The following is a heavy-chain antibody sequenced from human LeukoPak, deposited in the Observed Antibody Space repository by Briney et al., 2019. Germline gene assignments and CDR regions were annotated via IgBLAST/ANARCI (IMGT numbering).Heavy chain of an antibody. D-gene: IGHD5-12*01. Sequence: PSETLSLTCAVYGGSFSGYYWSWIRQPSGKGLEWIGEINHSGSTNYNPSLKSRVTISVDTSKNQFSLKLSSVTAADTAVYYCARGPLRGYTTNVGVGMDVWGQGTTVTVSS. J-gene: IGHJ6*02. CDR3: ARGPLRGYTTNVGVGMDV. CDR1: GGSFSGYY. V-gene: IGHV4-34*01. CDR2: INHSGST.